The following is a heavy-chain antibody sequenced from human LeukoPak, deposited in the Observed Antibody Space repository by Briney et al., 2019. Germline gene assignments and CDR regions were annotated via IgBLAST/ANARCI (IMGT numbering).Heavy chain of an antibody. D-gene: IGHD6-13*01. CDR1: GFTFSSYG. Sequence: PGRSLRLSCAASGFTFSSYGMHWVRQAPGKGLEWVAVISYDGSNKYYADSVKGRFTISRDNSKNTLYLQMNSLRAEDTAVYYCARDLFPLYSSSWYGPGGYWGQGTLVTVSS. J-gene: IGHJ4*02. V-gene: IGHV3-30*03. CDR2: ISYDGSNK. CDR3: ARDLFPLYSSSWYGPGGY.